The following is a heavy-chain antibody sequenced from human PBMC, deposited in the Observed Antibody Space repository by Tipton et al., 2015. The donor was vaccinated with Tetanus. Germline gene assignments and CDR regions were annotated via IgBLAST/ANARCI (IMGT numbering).Heavy chain of an antibody. J-gene: IGHJ6*01. CDR3: TPRRNGLDV. V-gene: IGHV3-15*01. CDR1: GLPFSNAW. Sequence: SLRLSCAASGLPFSNAWMTWVRQAPGKGLEWVGRIKSEIDGGTTDYAALVKGIFTISRDDSKTTVYLQMNSLKTEGTVVYFGTPRRNGLDVWGQGTTVSVSS. CDR2: IKSEIDGGTT.